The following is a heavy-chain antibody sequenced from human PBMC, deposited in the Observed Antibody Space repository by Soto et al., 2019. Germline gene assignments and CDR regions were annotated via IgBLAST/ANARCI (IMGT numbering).Heavy chain of an antibody. D-gene: IGHD3-10*02. CDR2: ISWNSGSI. J-gene: IGHJ4*02. CDR3: AKARLYGVFDY. Sequence: EVQLVESGGGLVQPGRSLRLSCAASGFTFDDYAMHWVRQAPGKGLEWVSGISWNSGSIGYADSVKGRFTISRDNAKNSLYLQMNSLRAVDTALYYCAKARLYGVFDYWGQGTLVTVSS. V-gene: IGHV3-9*01. CDR1: GFTFDDYA.